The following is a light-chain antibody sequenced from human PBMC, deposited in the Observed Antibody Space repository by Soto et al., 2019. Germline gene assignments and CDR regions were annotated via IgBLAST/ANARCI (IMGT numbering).Light chain of an antibody. J-gene: IGLJ1*01. CDR1: SSDVGGYNY. CDR2: DVS. CDR3: SSYTSSGTDV. Sequence: ALTQPASVSGSPGQSITISCTGTSSDVGGYNYVSWYQQHPGKAPKLMIYDVSNRPSGVSYRFSGSKSGNTASLTISGLQAEDEGDFYCSSYTSSGTDVFGTGTKVTVL. V-gene: IGLV2-14*03.